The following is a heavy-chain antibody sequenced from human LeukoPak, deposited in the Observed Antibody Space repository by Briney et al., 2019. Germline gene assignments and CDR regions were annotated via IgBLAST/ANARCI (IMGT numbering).Heavy chain of an antibody. D-gene: IGHD6-6*01. CDR3: TTVISPHEYSSSGGFDY. CDR1: GFTFSNAW. V-gene: IGHV3-15*01. CDR2: IKSKSDGGTT. J-gene: IGHJ4*02. Sequence: GGSLRLSCAASGFTFSNAWMSWVRQAPGKGLEWVGRIKSKSDGGTTDYAAPVKGRFTISRDDSKNTLYLRMNSLKTEDTAVYYCTTVISPHEYSSSGGFDYWGQGTLVPVSS.